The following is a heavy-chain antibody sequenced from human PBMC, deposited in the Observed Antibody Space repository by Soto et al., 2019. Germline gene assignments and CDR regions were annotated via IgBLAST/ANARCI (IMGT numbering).Heavy chain of an antibody. D-gene: IGHD3-3*01. J-gene: IGHJ6*03. CDR3: ARLYYYFWSGYYALLQSPPHSYYYMDV. V-gene: IGHV4-39*01. CDR1: GGCISSSSYY. CDR2: IYYSGST. Sequence: SETLSLTCTVSGGCISSSSYYWGWIRQPPGKGLEWIGSIYYSGSTYYNPSLKSRVTISVDTSKNQFSLKLSSVTAADTAVYYCARLYYYFWSGYYALLQSPPHSYYYMDVWGKGTTVTVSS.